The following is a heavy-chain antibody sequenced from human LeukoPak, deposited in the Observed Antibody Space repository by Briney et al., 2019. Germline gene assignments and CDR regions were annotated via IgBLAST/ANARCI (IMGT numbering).Heavy chain of an antibody. CDR3: SRGRNWDDGDY. Sequence: PGGSLRLSCAASGFSFHTYWTYWVRQAPGKGLVWVSHINSDGSIVNYEDSVKGRFTISRDNAKNTLYLQMNSLGADDTALYFCSRGRNWDDGDYWGQGTLVTVSS. CDR1: GFSFHTYW. J-gene: IGHJ4*02. CDR2: INSDGSIV. V-gene: IGHV3-74*01. D-gene: IGHD1-1*01.